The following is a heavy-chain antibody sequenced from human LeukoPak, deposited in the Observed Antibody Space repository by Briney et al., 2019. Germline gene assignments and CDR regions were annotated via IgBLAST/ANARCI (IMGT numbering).Heavy chain of an antibody. CDR3: ARGNPYYYDSSGYTFPY. V-gene: IGHV3-74*01. CDR1: GFTFSSYW. D-gene: IGHD3-22*01. Sequence: GGSLGLSCAASGFTFSSYWMHWVRQAPGKGLVWVSRINSDGSSTSYADSVKGRFTISRDNAKNTLYLQMNSLRAEDTAVYYCARGNPYYYDSSGYTFPYWGQGALVTVSS. CDR2: INSDGSST. J-gene: IGHJ4*02.